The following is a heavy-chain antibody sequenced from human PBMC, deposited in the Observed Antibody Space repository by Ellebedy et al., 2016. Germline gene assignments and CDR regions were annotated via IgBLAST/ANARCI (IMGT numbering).Heavy chain of an antibody. Sequence: SETLSLTXTVSGGSVSSGSYYWSWIRQPPGKGLEWIGYIYYSGSTKYNPSLMRRVTISVDTSKNQFSLKLTSVTAADTAVYYCARGGSYPTRYFDYWGQGTLVTVSS. CDR1: GGSVSSGSYY. CDR3: ARGGSYPTRYFDY. V-gene: IGHV4-61*01. D-gene: IGHD1-26*01. J-gene: IGHJ4*02. CDR2: IYYSGST.